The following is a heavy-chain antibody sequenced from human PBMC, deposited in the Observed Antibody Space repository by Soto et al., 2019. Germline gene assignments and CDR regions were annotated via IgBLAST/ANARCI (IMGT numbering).Heavy chain of an antibody. CDR1: GFTLSDYY. D-gene: IGHD6-13*01. V-gene: IGHV3-72*01. Sequence: GGSLRLSCVVSGFTLSDYYMDWVRQTQEKGLEWVGRIRKKANGYTAEYAASVKGRFTISRDDSKNSLYLQMNSLKTEDTALYYCARNLGYSNTYYFDYWGQGTLVTVSS. CDR3: ARNLGYSNTYYFDY. J-gene: IGHJ4*02. CDR2: IRKKANGYTA.